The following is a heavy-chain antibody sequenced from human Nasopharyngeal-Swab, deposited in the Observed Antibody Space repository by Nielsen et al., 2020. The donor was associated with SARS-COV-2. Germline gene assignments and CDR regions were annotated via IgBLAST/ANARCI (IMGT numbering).Heavy chain of an antibody. CDR3: AKGQSSAAKNSPFDY. Sequence: GESLKISCGASGFTFSSSPMTWVRQAPGKGLEWVSSMGLSGGETYYADSVKGRFTISRDNSKNTLYLQMNSLRAEDTALYYCAKGQSSAAKNSPFDYWGQGTLVTVSS. CDR1: GFTFSSSP. D-gene: IGHD6-13*01. CDR2: MGLSGGET. J-gene: IGHJ4*02. V-gene: IGHV3-23*01.